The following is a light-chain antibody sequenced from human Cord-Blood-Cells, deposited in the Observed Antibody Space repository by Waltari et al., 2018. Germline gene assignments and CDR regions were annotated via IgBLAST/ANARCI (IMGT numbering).Light chain of an antibody. CDR1: QSISSW. Sequence: DIQITQSPSTLSASVGDRVTITCRASQSISSWLAWYQQKQGKAPKLLIYDASSLEIGVPSRFSGSGSGTEFTLTISSLQPDDFATYYCQQYNSWTFGQGTKVEIK. V-gene: IGKV1-5*01. J-gene: IGKJ1*01. CDR3: QQYNSWT. CDR2: DAS.